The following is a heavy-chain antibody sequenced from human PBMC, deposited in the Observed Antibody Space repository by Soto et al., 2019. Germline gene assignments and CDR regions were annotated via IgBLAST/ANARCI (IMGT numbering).Heavy chain of an antibody. D-gene: IGHD6-19*01. CDR3: ARRSSGWYFDY. V-gene: IGHV3-23*01. CDR1: GFTFSSYA. Sequence: EVPLLESGGGLVQPGGSLRVSCAASGFTFSSYAMSWVRQAPGKGLEWVSAISGSGGSTYYADSVKGRFTSSRDNSKNTLYLQMKSLRAEDTAVYYCARRSSGWYFDYWGQGTLVTVSS. CDR2: ISGSGGST. J-gene: IGHJ4*02.